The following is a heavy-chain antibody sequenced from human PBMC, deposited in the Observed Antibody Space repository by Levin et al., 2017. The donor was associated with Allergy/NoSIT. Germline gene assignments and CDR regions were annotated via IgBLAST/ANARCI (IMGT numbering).Heavy chain of an antibody. J-gene: IGHJ3*02. V-gene: IGHV3-30-3*01. CDR2: TSYDGGNK. CDR1: GFTFNGYA. CDR3: ARTGQDAFDI. Sequence: LSLTCAASGFTFNGYAMHWVRQAPGKGLEWVAVTSYDGGNKYYADSVKGRFTISRDNSKNTLYLQMNSLRVEDTAVYYCARTGQDAFDIWGQGTMVTVSS.